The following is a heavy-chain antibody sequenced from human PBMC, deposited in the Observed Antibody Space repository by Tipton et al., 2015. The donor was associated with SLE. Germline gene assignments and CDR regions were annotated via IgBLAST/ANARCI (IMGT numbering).Heavy chain of an antibody. CDR1: GGPISSSGYY. Sequence: TLSLTCTVSGGPISSSGYYWVWIRRPPGKGLEWIGSTNHDSGSTHYNPSLKSRVTISVDTSKNLFSLKMSSVTAADTGVYYCARDLHRGYRGGVFDICGRGTIVTVS. CDR2: TNHDSGST. CDR3: ARDLHRGYRGGVFDI. V-gene: IGHV4-39*07. J-gene: IGHJ3*02. D-gene: IGHD5-12*01.